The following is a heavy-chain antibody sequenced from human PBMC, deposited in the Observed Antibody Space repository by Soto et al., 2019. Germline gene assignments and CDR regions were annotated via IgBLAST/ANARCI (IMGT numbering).Heavy chain of an antibody. D-gene: IGHD2-15*01. CDR1: GGSFSGYY. V-gene: IGHV4-34*01. CDR3: ARALRCSGGSCHKYFQH. J-gene: IGHJ1*01. Sequence: SETLSLTCAVYGGSFSGYYWSWIRQPPGKGLEWIGEINHSGSTNYNPSLKSRVTISVDTSKNQFSLKLSSVTAADTAVYYCARALRCSGGSCHKYFQHWGQGTLVTVSS. CDR2: INHSGST.